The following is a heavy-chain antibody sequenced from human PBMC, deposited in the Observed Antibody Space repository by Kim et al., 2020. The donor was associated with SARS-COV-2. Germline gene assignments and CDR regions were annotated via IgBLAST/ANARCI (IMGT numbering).Heavy chain of an antibody. CDR3: VPWSGYDYYFDY. Sequence: GGSLRLSCAASGFTFSSYGMHWVRQAPGKGLEWVAVISYDGSNKYYADSVKGRFTISRDNSKNTLYLQMNSLRAEDTAVYYCVPWSGYDYYFDYWGQGTLVTVSS. D-gene: IGHD5-12*01. CDR1: GFTFSSYG. CDR2: ISYDGSNK. J-gene: IGHJ4*02. V-gene: IGHV3-30*03.